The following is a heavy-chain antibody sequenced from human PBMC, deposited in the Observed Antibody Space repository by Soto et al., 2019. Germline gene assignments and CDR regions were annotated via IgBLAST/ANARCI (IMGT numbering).Heavy chain of an antibody. V-gene: IGHV3-33*01. D-gene: IGHD2-2*01. J-gene: IGHJ6*02. CDR3: ARDTRGGMDV. CDR1: GFTFSSYG. Sequence: QVQLVESGGGVVQPGRSLRLSCAASGFTFSSYGMHWVRQAPGKGLEWVAGTWYDGSNKYYADSVKGRFTISRDNSKNTLYLQMNSLRAEDTAVYYCARDTRGGMDVWGQGTTVTVSS. CDR2: TWYDGSNK.